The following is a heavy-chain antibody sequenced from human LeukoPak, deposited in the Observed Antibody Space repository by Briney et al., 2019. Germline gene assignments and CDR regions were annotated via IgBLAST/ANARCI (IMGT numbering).Heavy chain of an antibody. CDR2: INHSGST. J-gene: IGHJ5*02. CDR3: ASTRWELLRGWFDP. D-gene: IGHD1-26*01. CDR1: GGSISRYY. V-gene: IGHV4-34*01. Sequence: SETLSLTCTVSGGSISRYYWSWIRQPPGKGLEWIGEINHSGSTNYNPSLKSRVTISVDTSKNQFSLKLSSVTAADTAVYYCASTRWELLRGWFDPWGQGTLVTVSS.